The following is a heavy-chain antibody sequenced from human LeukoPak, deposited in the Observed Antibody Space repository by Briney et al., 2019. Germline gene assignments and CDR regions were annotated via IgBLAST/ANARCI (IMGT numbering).Heavy chain of an antibody. J-gene: IGHJ4*02. V-gene: IGHV4-30-4*01. CDR2: IYYSGST. CDR3: AREGTHTQHDIGY. Sequence: SETLSLTCTVSGGSISSGDYYWSWIRQPPGEGLEWIGYIYYSGSTYYNPSLKSRVTISVDTSKNQFSLKLSSVTAADTAVYYCAREGTHTQHDIGYWGQGTLVTVSS. D-gene: IGHD3-22*01. CDR1: GGSISSGDYY.